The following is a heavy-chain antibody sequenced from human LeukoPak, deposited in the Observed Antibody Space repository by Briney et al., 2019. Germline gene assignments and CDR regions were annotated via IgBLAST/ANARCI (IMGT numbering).Heavy chain of an antibody. D-gene: IGHD2/OR15-2a*01. Sequence: GALRLSCAGTGFTFNTYGMSWGRQGPGKGLEWVSAISGSGGSTYNADSVKGRFTISRDNSKNTMYLQMNSLRAEDMAVYCCARDRASIPSMDVWGKGTTVTVSS. CDR2: ISGSGGST. CDR1: GFTFNTYG. V-gene: IGHV3-23*01. J-gene: IGHJ6*03. CDR3: ARDRASIPSMDV.